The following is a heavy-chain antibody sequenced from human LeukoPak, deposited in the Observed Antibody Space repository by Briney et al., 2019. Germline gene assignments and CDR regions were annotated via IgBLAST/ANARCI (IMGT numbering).Heavy chain of an antibody. V-gene: IGHV1-69*01. CDR3: ARGRPGVRVPNYYYYMDV. CDR1: GGTFSSYA. J-gene: IGHJ6*03. CDR2: IIPIFGTA. Sequence: GSSVKVSCKASGGTFSSYAISWVRQAPGQGLEWMGGIIPIFGTANYAQKFQGRVTITADESTSTAYMELSSLRSEDTAVYYCARGRPGVRVPNYYYYMDVWGKGTTVTVSS. D-gene: IGHD3-10*01.